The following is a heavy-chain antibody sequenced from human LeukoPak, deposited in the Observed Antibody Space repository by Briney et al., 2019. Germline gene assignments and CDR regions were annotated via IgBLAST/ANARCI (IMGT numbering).Heavy chain of an antibody. V-gene: IGHV4-4*07. D-gene: IGHD6-6*01. J-gene: IGHJ5*02. CDR2: IYTSGST. CDR3: ARDRSSSSVWSWFDP. CDR1: GGSISSYY. Sequence: SETLSLTXTVSGGSISSYYWSWIRQPAGKGLEWIGRIYTSGSTNYNPSLKSRVTMSVDTSKNQYSLKLSSVTAADTAVYYCARDRSSSSVWSWFDPWGQGTLVTVSS.